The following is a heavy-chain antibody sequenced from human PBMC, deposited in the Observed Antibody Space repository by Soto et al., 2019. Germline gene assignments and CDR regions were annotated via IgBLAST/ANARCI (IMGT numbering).Heavy chain of an antibody. CDR1: GYTFTSYA. D-gene: IGHD2-15*01. J-gene: IGHJ6*03. CDR2: INPANGDT. V-gene: IGHV1-3*01. Sequence: QVPLVQSGSEVKKPGASVRLSCKASGYTFTSYAVYWVRQAPGQRLEWMGWINPANGDTKYSQKFQDRVIVSRDTSASTAYMDLRSLRSEDTAVYYCARDTGYCSGGSCFLYYMDVWGKGTTVTVSS. CDR3: ARDTGYCSGGSCFLYYMDV.